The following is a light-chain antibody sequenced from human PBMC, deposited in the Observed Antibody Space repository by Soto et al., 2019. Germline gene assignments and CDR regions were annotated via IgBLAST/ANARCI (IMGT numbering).Light chain of an antibody. CDR2: KVS. CDR1: QSLASGDGNIY. V-gene: IGKV2-30*01. Sequence: DVVMTQSPLSLSVTLGQPASISCRSSQSLASGDGNIYLNWFQQRPGQSPRRLIYKVSNRDSGVPDRFSGSGSGTDFTLKISGVEAEDVGVYYCMEAGHRPYAFGQVTKLEIK. J-gene: IGKJ2*01. CDR3: MEAGHRPYA.